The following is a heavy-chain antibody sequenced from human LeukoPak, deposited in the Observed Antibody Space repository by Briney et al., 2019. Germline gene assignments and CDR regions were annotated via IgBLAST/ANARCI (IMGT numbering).Heavy chain of an antibody. CDR2: IYYTGTT. Sequence: SETLSLTCTVSGGSISSGDYFWSWIRQPPGKGLELIAYIYYTGTTYYNPYLKSPVTISVDTSKNQFSLKLNSVTAADTAVYYCARQYYGSEDNWGQGTLVTVSS. D-gene: IGHD3-10*01. V-gene: IGHV4-30-4*01. CDR3: ARQYYGSEDN. CDR1: GGSISSGDYF. J-gene: IGHJ4*02.